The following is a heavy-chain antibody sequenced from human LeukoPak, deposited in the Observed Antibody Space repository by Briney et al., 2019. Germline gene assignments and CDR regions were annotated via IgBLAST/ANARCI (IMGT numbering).Heavy chain of an antibody. CDR1: GFTFSSYA. CDR2: ISGSGGST. J-gene: IGHJ4*02. D-gene: IGHD3-16*02. V-gene: IGHV3-23*01. Sequence: PGGSLRLSCAASGFTFSSYAMSWVRQAPGKGLEWVSAISGSGGSTYYADSVKGRFTISRDNSKNTLYLQMNSLRAEDTAVYYCAKGGDYVWGSYRRFDYWGQGTLVTVSS. CDR3: AKGGDYVWGSYRRFDY.